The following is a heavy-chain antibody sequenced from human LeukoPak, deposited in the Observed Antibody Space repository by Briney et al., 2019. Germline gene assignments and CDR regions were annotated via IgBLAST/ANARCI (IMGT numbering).Heavy chain of an antibody. CDR2: IYDSGSI. CDR3: AREVPRSGWYGGAFDY. CDR1: GGSISSHY. D-gene: IGHD6-19*01. Sequence: SETLSLTCTVSGGSISSHYWSWIRQPPGKGLEWIGYIYDSGSINYNPSLKSRVTISVDTSKNQFSLKLSSVTAADTAVYYCAREVPRSGWYGGAFDYWGQGTLVTVSS. J-gene: IGHJ4*02. V-gene: IGHV4-59*11.